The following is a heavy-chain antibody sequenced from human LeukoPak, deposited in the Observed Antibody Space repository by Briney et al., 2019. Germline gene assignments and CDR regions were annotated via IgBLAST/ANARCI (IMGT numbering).Heavy chain of an antibody. CDR2: ISSSGSTI. CDR3: ARLRVGATEGCFDC. CDR1: GFTFSDYY. V-gene: IGHV3-11*01. J-gene: IGHJ4*03. Sequence: SGGSLRLSCAASGFTFSDYYMSWIRQAPGKGLEWVSYISSSGSTIYYADSVKGRFTISRDNAKNSLYLQMNSLRAEDTAVYYCARLRVGATEGCFDCWGQGTLVTVSS. D-gene: IGHD1-26*01.